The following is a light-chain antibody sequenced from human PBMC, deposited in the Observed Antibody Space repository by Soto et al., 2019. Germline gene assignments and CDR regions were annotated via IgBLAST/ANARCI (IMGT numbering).Light chain of an antibody. Sequence: QSALTQPASVSGSPGQSITISCTGTSSDVGSYNLVSWYQQHPGKAPKFMIYEVTKRPSGVSNRSSGSKSGNTASLTISGLQAEDEADYYCCSYADSSTWVFGGGTQLTVL. CDR1: SSDVGSYNL. J-gene: IGLJ3*02. V-gene: IGLV2-23*02. CDR3: CSYADSSTWV. CDR2: EVT.